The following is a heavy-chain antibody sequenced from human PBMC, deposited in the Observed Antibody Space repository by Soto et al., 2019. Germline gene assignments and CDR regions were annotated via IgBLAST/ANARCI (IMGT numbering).Heavy chain of an antibody. Sequence: GGSLRLSCTGSGFPFSAYSINWVRQAPGKGLEWVSSITVGSSHIYQPNSMKGRFTISRDDAKNSVYLQIDSLRDEDTALYYCSRSPEVGVRGAYWGQGTLVTVSS. V-gene: IGHV3-21*01. D-gene: IGHD3-16*01. CDR3: SRSPEVGVRGAY. CDR1: GFPFSAYS. J-gene: IGHJ4*02. CDR2: ITVGSSHI.